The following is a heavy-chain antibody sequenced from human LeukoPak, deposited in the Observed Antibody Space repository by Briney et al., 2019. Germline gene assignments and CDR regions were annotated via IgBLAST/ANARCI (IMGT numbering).Heavy chain of an antibody. D-gene: IGHD5-24*01. CDR2: IYFSGSA. CDR1: GDSISPYY. J-gene: IGHJ3*02. Sequence: SETLSLTCAVSGDSISPYYWTWIRQSPGKGLECIGYIYFSGSATYNPSLRSRVTMSVDTSKNQFSLKLRSVTAADTAIYHCARGARRESEAFDIWGQGTMVTVAS. CDR3: ARGARRESEAFDI. V-gene: IGHV4-59*01.